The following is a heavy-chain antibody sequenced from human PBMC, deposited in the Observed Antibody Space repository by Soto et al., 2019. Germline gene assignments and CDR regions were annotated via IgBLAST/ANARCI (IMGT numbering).Heavy chain of an antibody. V-gene: IGHV4-34*01. CDR3: ATGRMAIDY. Sequence: QVQLQQWGAGLLKPSETLSLTCAVYGGSFSGYYWSWIRQPPGKGLEWIGEINHSGSTNYNPSLKSRGIMLVGTSKNQISLQLSSVNASDTPMYYCATGRMAIDYWGQGTLVTVSP. CDR2: INHSGST. CDR1: GGSFSGYY. J-gene: IGHJ4*02.